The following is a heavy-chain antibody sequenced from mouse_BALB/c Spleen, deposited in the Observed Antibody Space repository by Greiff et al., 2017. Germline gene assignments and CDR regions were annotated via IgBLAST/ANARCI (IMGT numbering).Heavy chain of an antibody. V-gene: IGHV1-4*02. D-gene: IGHD2-4*01. CDR2: INPSSGYT. CDR1: GYTLTSYT. J-gene: IGHJ3*01. Sequence: QVQLQQSAAELARPGASVKMSCKASGYTLTSYTMHWVKQRPGQGLEWIGYINPSSGYTEYNQKFKDKTTLTADKSSSTAYMQLSSLTSEDSAVYYCARRYDYDGGWFAYWGQGTLVTVSA. CDR3: ARRYDYDGGWFAY.